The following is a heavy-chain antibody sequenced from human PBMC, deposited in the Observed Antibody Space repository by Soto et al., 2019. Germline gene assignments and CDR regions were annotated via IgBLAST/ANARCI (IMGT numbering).Heavy chain of an antibody. V-gene: IGHV1-46*01. CDR3: ARESGGATATLDYYYFYMDV. CDR2: INPNGGGT. J-gene: IGHJ6*03. CDR1: GYTFTSYY. D-gene: IGHD5-12*01. Sequence: VKVFCKASGYTFTSYYMHWVRQAPGQGLEWMGIINPNGGGTSYAQRFQGRVTMTRDTSIRTVYMELSSLRSDDTAVYYCARESGGATATLDYYYFYMDVWGKGTTVPAP.